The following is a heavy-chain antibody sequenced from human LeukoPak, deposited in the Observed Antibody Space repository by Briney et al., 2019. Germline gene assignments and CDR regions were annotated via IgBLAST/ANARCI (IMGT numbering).Heavy chain of an antibody. CDR2: LYYSGRT. CDR3: ARRVAVAGNGLGRYYFDY. CDR1: GGSISSSSYY. Sequence: PSETLSLTCTVSGGSISSSSYYWGCIRQPPGKGLEWIGSLYYSGRTYNNPSLKSRVTISVDTSKNQLSLKLSSVTAADTAVYYCARRVAVAGNGLGRYYFDYWGQGTLVTVSS. V-gene: IGHV4-39*01. J-gene: IGHJ4*02. D-gene: IGHD6-19*01.